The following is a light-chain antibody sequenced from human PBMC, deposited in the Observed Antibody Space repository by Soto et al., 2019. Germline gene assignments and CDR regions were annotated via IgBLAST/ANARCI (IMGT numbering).Light chain of an antibody. V-gene: IGKV1-8*01. CDR1: QGISSY. CDR3: HQYYSYPRT. Sequence: AIRMTQSPSSFSASTGDRVTITCRASQGISSYLAWYQQKPGKAPKLLIYAASTLHSGVPSRFSGSGSGTDFTLTISCLQSEDFATYYCHQYYSYPRTFGQGTQVEIK. CDR2: AAS. J-gene: IGKJ1*01.